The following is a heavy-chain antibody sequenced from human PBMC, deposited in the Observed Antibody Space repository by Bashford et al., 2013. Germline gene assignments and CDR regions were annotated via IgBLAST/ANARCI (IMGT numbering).Heavy chain of an antibody. V-gene: IGHV4-39*01. CDR2: IYYSGST. CDR3: ARRRYDTPGWFDP. D-gene: IGHD3-9*01. CDR1: GGSISSSSYY. J-gene: IGHJ5*02. Sequence: SETLSLTCTVSGGSISSSSYYWGWIRQPPGKGLEWIGSIYYSGSTYYNPSLKSRVTISVDTSKNQFSLKLSSVTAADTAVYYCARRRYDTPGWFDPGAREPWSPSPQ.